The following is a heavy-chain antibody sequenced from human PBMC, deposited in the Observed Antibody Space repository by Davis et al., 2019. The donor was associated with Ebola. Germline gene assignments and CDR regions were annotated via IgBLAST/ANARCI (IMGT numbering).Heavy chain of an antibody. CDR1: DLTFRTSW. Sequence: GGSLRLSCVVSDLTFRTSWMSWVRQAPGKGLEWVANIKHDGIEKNYVDSVKGQFAISRDNAKNSLYLQMNSLRAEDSAVYYCARDRVVDGFNFEKYYYFGMDVWGQGTTVTVSS. CDR2: IKHDGIEK. V-gene: IGHV3-7*01. J-gene: IGHJ6*02. CDR3: ARDRVVDGFNFEKYYYFGMDV. D-gene: IGHD5-24*01.